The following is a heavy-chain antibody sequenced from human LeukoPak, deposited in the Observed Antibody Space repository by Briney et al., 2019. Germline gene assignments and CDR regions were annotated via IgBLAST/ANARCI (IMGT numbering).Heavy chain of an antibody. J-gene: IGHJ5*02. CDR2: INAGNGNT. V-gene: IGHV1-3*01. CDR3: ARDGGWFNILNWFDP. D-gene: IGHD2-15*01. Sequence: VASVKVSCTASGYTFTSYTIHWVRQAPGQRLEWMGWINAGNGNTKYSQKFQGRVTITRDTSASTAYMELSSLRSEDTAVYYCARDGGWFNILNWFDPWGQGALVNVSS. CDR1: GYTFTSYT.